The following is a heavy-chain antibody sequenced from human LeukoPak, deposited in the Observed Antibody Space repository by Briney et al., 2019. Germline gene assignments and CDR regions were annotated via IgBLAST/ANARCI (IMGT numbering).Heavy chain of an antibody. D-gene: IGHD2-21*02. CDR2: IKQDGSEK. V-gene: IGHV3-7*01. Sequence: GGSLRLSCAASGFTFSSYWMSWVRQAPGKGLEWVANIKQDGSEKYYVDSVKGRFTISRDNAKNSLYLQMNSLRAEDTAVYYCAGVGLSARGDGFDYWGQGTLVTVSS. CDR1: GFTFSSYW. J-gene: IGHJ4*02. CDR3: AGVGLSARGDGFDY.